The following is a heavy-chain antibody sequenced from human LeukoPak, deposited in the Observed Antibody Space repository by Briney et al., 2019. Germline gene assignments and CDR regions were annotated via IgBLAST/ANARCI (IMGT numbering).Heavy chain of an antibody. D-gene: IGHD1-26*01. CDR1: GLTVSSNY. Sequence: GGSLRLSCAASGLTVSSNYMSWVRQAPGKGLGWISVIYSDGSTYYADSVKGRFTISRDNSKNALYFQMNSLRVEDTAVYYCARVWVVGADYYYGMDVWGQGTTVTVSS. CDR2: IYSDGST. V-gene: IGHV3-66*02. CDR3: ARVWVVGADYYYGMDV. J-gene: IGHJ6*02.